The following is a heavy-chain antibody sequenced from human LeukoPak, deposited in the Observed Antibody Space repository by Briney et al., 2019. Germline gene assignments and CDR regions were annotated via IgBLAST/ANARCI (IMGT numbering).Heavy chain of an antibody. J-gene: IGHJ3*02. V-gene: IGHV1-69*13. Sequence: EASVKVSCKASGGTFSSYAISWVRQAPGQGLEWMGGIIPIFGTANYAQKFQGRVTITADESTSTAYMKLSSLRSEDTAVYYCARALPGIFWSGYHDAFDIWGQGTMVTVSS. CDR1: GGTFSSYA. CDR3: ARALPGIFWSGYHDAFDI. D-gene: IGHD3-3*01. CDR2: IIPIFGTA.